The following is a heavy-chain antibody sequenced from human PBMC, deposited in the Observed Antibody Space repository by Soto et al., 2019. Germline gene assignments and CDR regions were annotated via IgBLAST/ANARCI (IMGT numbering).Heavy chain of an antibody. CDR2: INPDGSSS. D-gene: IGHD5-12*01. V-gene: IGHV3-74*01. Sequence: GGSLRVSCAASGFTLSSYWMHWVRQAPGKGLVWVSRINPDGSSSGYGDSVKGRFTISRDNAKNKVYLQMNSLRAEDTAVYYCSSPGRRHGYKFDSWGQGSLVTVYS. CDR1: GFTLSSYW. CDR3: SSPGRRHGYKFDS. J-gene: IGHJ4*02.